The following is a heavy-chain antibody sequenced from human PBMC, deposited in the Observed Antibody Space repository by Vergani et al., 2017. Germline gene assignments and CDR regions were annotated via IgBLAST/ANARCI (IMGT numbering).Heavy chain of an antibody. CDR1: GGSISSGSYY. V-gene: IGHV4-61*02. Sequence: QVQLQESGPGLVKPSQTLSLTCTVSGGSISSGSYYWSWIRQPAGKGLEWIGRIYTSGSTNYNPSLKSRVTISVDTSKNQFSLKLSSVTAADTAVYYCAREGLAFDIWGQGTMVTVSS. CDR3: AREGLAFDI. CDR2: IYTSGST. J-gene: IGHJ3*02.